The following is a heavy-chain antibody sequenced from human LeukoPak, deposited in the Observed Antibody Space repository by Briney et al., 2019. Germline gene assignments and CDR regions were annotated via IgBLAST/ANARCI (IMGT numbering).Heavy chain of an antibody. CDR3: AKEKGYYDILTGYSPFDY. Sequence: PGRSLRLSCAASGFTFDDYAMHWVRQAPGKGLEWVSGISWNSGSIGYADSVKGRFTISRDNAKNSLYLQMNSLRAEDTALYYCAKEKGYYDILTGYSPFDYWGQGTLVTVFS. CDR1: GFTFDDYA. V-gene: IGHV3-9*01. CDR2: ISWNSGSI. D-gene: IGHD3-9*01. J-gene: IGHJ4*02.